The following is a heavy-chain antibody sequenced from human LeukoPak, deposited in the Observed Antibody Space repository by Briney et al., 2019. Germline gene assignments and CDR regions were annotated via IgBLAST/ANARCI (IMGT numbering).Heavy chain of an antibody. CDR1: EFFLSSFW. CDR2: IKQDGSEK. J-gene: IGHJ6*03. V-gene: IGHV3-7*04. CDR3: ARGPYYYYMDV. Sequence: PEGSLRLSCAASEFFLSSFWMTWVRQAPGKGLEWVANIKQDGSEKYYVDSVKGRFTISRDNAKNSLYLQMNSLRVEDTAVYYCARGPYYYYMDVWGKGTTVTVSS.